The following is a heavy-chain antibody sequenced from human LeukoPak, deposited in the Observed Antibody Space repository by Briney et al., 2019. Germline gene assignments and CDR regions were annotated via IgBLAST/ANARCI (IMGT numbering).Heavy chain of an antibody. CDR2: INPNSGGT. V-gene: IGHV1-2*02. D-gene: IGHD3-22*01. Sequence: ASVKVSCKASGYTFTGYYMHWVRQAPGQGLEWMGWINPNSGGTNYAQKFQGRVTMTRDTSISTAYMELSRLRSDDTAVYYCARDNYDSSGYYYDYWGQGTLVTVSS. J-gene: IGHJ4*02. CDR3: ARDNYDSSGYYYDY. CDR1: GYTFTGYY.